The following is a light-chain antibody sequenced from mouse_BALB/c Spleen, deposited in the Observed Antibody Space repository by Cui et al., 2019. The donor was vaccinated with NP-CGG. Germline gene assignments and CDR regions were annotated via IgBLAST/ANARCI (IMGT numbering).Light chain of an antibody. Sequence: AVVTQESALTTSPGETVTLTCRSSIGAVTTSNYANWVQEKPDHLFTGLIGGTNNRVPGVPARFSGSLIGGKAALTITGAQTEDEAIYFCALWYSNHWVFGGGTKLTVL. CDR1: IGAVTTSNY. J-gene: IGLJ1*01. V-gene: IGLV1*01. CDR2: GTN. CDR3: ALWYSNHWV.